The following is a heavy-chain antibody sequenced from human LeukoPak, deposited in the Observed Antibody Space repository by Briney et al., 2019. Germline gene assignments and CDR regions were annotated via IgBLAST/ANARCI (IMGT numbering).Heavy chain of an antibody. CDR3: ARDEDDFWSGYFDY. V-gene: IGHV1-18*01. D-gene: IGHD3-3*01. J-gene: IGHJ4*02. Sequence: GASVKVSCKASGYTFTSYGISWVRQAPGQGLEWMGWISAYNGNTNYAQKIQGRVTMTTDTSTSTAYMELRSLRSDDTAVYYCARDEDDFWSGYFDYWGQGTLVTVSS. CDR1: GYTFTSYG. CDR2: ISAYNGNT.